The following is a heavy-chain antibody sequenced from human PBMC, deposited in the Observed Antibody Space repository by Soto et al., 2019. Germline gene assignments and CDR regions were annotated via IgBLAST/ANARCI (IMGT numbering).Heavy chain of an antibody. D-gene: IGHD5-12*01. Sequence: SETLSLTCTVSGASISSGDYFWSWIRQSPGKGLEWIGYIYDSGSSYYNPSLKSRVTMSVDTSKNQFSLKLRSVTAADTAVYYCAREKGYISGPKNFDYWGQGTLVTSPQ. CDR1: GASISSGDYF. J-gene: IGHJ4*02. V-gene: IGHV4-30-4*01. CDR2: IYDSGSS. CDR3: AREKGYISGPKNFDY.